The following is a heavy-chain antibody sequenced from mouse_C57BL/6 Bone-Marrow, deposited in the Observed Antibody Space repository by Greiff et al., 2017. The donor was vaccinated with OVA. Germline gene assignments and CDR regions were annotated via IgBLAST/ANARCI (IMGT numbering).Heavy chain of an antibody. CDR2: IWRGGST. J-gene: IGHJ3*01. D-gene: IGHD2-3*01. CDR3: ATPYDGYLAWFAY. CDR1: GFSLTSYG. V-gene: IGHV2-5*01. Sequence: VQLQQSGPGLVQPSQSLSITCTVSGFSLTSYGVHWVRQSPGKGLEWLGVIWRGGSTDYNAAFMSRLSITKENSKSQVFFKMNSLQADDTAIYYCATPYDGYLAWFAYWGQGTLVTVSA.